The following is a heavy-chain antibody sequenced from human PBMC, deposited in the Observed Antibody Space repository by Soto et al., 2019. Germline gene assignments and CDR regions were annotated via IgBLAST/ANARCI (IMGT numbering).Heavy chain of an antibody. V-gene: IGHV1-18*01. J-gene: IGHJ6*02. Sequence: ASVKVSSKASRYTLTSYAISWVRQAPRQGLEWMGWISAYNGNTNYAQKLQGRVTMTTDTSTSTAYMELRSLRSDDTAVYYCARDLGLNYYYGMDVWGQGTTVTVSS. D-gene: IGHD1-26*01. CDR2: ISAYNGNT. CDR3: ARDLGLNYYYGMDV. CDR1: RYTLTSYA.